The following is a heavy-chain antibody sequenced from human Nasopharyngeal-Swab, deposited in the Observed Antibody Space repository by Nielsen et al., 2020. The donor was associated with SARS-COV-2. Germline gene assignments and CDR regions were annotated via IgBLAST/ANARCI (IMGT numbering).Heavy chain of an antibody. D-gene: IGHD3-10*01. Sequence: WIRQPPGKGLEWVATIKQDESEKYYVDSVKGRFTISRDNAKNSLFLQMNSLRAEDTAVYYCAREDKYGSGSSHMNYYYYGMDVWGQGTTVTVSS. J-gene: IGHJ6*02. CDR3: AREDKYGSGSSHMNYYYYGMDV. V-gene: IGHV3-7*01. CDR2: IKQDESEK.